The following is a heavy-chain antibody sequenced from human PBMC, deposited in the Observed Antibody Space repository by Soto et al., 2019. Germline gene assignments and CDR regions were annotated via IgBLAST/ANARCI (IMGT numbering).Heavy chain of an antibody. CDR3: ARGGGLSWYVDL. CDR2: INSDGSST. J-gene: IGHJ2*01. Sequence: EVQLVESGGGLVQPGGSLRLSCAASGFTFSSYWMHWVRQAPGKGLVWVSRINSDGSSTSYADSVKGRFTISRDNAKKTRYLQMNGLGAEDTAVYYCARGGGLSWYVDLWGRGTLVTVSS. V-gene: IGHV3-74*01. CDR1: GFTFSSYW. D-gene: IGHD3-16*01.